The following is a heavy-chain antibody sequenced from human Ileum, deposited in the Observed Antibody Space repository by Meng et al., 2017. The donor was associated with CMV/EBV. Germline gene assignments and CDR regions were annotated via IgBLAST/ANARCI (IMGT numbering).Heavy chain of an antibody. Sequence: GYTFTGYYMHWVRQAPGQGLEWMGWINPNSGGTNYAQKFQGRVTMTRDTSISTAYMELSRLRSDDTAVYYCARSGSGYHYYYYGMDVWGQGTTVTAP. D-gene: IGHD3-3*01. CDR1: GYTFTGYY. V-gene: IGHV1-2*02. CDR3: ARSGSGYHYYYYGMDV. CDR2: INPNSGGT. J-gene: IGHJ6*02.